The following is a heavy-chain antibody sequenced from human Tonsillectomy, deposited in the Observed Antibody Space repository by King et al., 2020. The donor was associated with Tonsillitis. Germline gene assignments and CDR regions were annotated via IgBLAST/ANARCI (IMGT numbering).Heavy chain of an antibody. V-gene: IGHV3-7*03. J-gene: IGHJ3*02. CDR1: GFRLSSYW. D-gene: IGHD3-22*01. CDR3: TRDVTPSESNIYYDAFDM. Sequence: VQLVESGGGLVQPGGSLRLSCAVSGFRLSSYWMTWVRQAPGKGLEWVANIKGDGSRNYYVDSVKGRFTISRDNGKNSLYLQMSSLRAEDQAVYYCTRDVTPSESNIYYDAFDMWGQGTMVTVAS. CDR2: IKGDGSRN.